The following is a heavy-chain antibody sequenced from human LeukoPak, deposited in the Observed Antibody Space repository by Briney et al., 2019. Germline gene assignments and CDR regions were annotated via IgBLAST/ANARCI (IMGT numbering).Heavy chain of an antibody. CDR2: IYYSGII. CDR1: GFTFSSYA. J-gene: IGHJ1*01. Sequence: ESLRLSCAASGFTFSSYAMSWVRQPPGKGLEWIGSIYYSGIIYYNPSLKSRVTISVDTSKNQISLKLSSVTAADTAVYYCASREIATAGTGEYFQHWGQGTLVTVSS. V-gene: IGHV4-39*01. CDR3: ASREIATAGTGEYFQH. D-gene: IGHD6-13*01.